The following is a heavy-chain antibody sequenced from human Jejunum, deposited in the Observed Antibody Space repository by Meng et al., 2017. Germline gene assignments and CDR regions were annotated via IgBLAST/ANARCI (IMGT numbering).Heavy chain of an antibody. CDR1: GFVFSDSG. J-gene: IGHJ4*02. D-gene: IGHD4-11*01. CDR2: VWYDGSKK. Sequence: GGSLRLSCAASGFVFSDSGIHWVRQPPGKGLEWVAMVWYDGSKKYYIESLKGRFTITRDNSKNTVSLEMNSLRVDDTAIYYCARGSHYSDYVLDNWGQGTQVTGSS. V-gene: IGHV3-33*01. CDR3: ARGSHYSDYVLDN.